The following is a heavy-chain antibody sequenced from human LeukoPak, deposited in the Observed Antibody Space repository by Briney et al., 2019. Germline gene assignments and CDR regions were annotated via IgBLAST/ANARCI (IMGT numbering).Heavy chain of an antibody. CDR3: ATLKRGYGGYVDL. CDR2: HYTGGTT. Sequence: PGGSLRLSCAGSGFTVSSNYMTWVRQAPGKGLEWVSVHYTGGTTYYANSVRGRFTISRDNSMNTVYLQMSRLRDEDTAVYYCATLKRGYGGYVDLWGRGTLVTVSS. V-gene: IGHV3-66*04. J-gene: IGHJ2*01. CDR1: GFTVSSNY. D-gene: IGHD2-15*01.